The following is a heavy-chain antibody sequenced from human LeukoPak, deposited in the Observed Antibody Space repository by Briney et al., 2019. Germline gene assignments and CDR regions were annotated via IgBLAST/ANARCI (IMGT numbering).Heavy chain of an antibody. CDR3: ARGFTIFGAVNDAFDI. CDR2: IDSDGSST. CDR1: GFTFSDYW. J-gene: IGHJ3*02. Sequence: PGGSLRLSCAASGFTFSDYWMHWVRQAPGKGLVWVSRIDSDGSSTSNADSVKGRFTISRDNAKNTVYLQMNSLRAEDTAVYYCARGFTIFGAVNDAFDIWGQGTMVTVSS. D-gene: IGHD3-3*01. V-gene: IGHV3-74*01.